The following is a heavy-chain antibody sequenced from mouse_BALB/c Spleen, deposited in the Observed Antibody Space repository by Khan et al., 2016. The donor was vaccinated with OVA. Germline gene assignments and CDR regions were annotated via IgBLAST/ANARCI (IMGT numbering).Heavy chain of an antibody. CDR3: ARIYGGDFDY. D-gene: IGHD1-1*01. V-gene: IGHV3-2*02. CDR1: GYSITSDYA. CDR2: ISYSGKT. Sequence: EVKLLESGPGLVKPSQSLSLTCTVTGYSITSDYAWNWIRQFPGNKLEWMGFISYSGKTKYNPSLKSRISITRDTSRNQFFLQLNSVTIEDTATYYCARIYGGDFDYWGQGTSLTVSS. J-gene: IGHJ2*02.